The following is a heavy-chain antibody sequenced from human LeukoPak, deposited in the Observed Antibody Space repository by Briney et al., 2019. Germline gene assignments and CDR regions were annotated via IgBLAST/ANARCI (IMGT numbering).Heavy chain of an antibody. D-gene: IGHD1-7*01. CDR3: ARSTGTRGSFNI. CDR2: INPSSGST. CDR1: GYIFIMYY. Sequence: ASVKVSCKASGYIFIMYYMHWVRQAPGQGLEWMGIINPSSGSTSYTQKLQGRVTMTRDTSTSTVYMELSSLTSEDTAVYFCARSTGTRGSFNIWGQGTMVTVSS. J-gene: IGHJ3*02. V-gene: IGHV1-46*04.